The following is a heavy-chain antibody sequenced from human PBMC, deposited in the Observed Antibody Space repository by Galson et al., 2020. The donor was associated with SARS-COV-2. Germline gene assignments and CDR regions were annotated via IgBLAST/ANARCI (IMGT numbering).Heavy chain of an antibody. D-gene: IGHD2-15*01. J-gene: IGHJ6*02. CDR2: ISYNSGNI. Sequence: TGGSLRLSCEASGFTFNDYAMHWVRQAPGKGLEWVSSISYNSGNIVYADSVRGRFTVSRDNAKNSLYLQMNSLRAEDTALYYCTKDLRGYYFYALDVWGQGTTVTVSS. CDR3: TKDLRGYYFYALDV. V-gene: IGHV3-9*01. CDR1: GFTFNDYA.